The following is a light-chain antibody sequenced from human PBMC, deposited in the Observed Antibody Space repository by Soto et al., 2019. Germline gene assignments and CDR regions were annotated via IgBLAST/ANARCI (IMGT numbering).Light chain of an antibody. Sequence: EIVLTQSPGTLSLSPGERATLSCRASQSVSSNKLAWYQQKPGRAPRLLIYDASSRATDIPDRFSGSGSGTDFTVTISRLEPEDFAVYYCQQYGRSPLTFGGGTKVEIK. CDR3: QQYGRSPLT. CDR1: QSVSSNK. V-gene: IGKV3-20*01. J-gene: IGKJ4*01. CDR2: DAS.